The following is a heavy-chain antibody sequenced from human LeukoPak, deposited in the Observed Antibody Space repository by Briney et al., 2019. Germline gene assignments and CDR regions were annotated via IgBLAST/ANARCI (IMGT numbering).Heavy chain of an antibody. CDR1: GFTFSSYG. D-gene: IGHD3-22*01. CDR2: IWYDGSNK. J-gene: IGHJ4*02. CDR3: AKDSLTRSGYDSSYDY. V-gene: IGHV3-33*06. Sequence: QTGRSLRLSCAASGFTFSSYGMHWVRQAPGKGLEWVAVIWYDGSNKYYADSVKGRFTISRDNSENTLYLQMNSLRAEDTAVYYCAKDSLTRSGYDSSYDYWGQGTLVTVSS.